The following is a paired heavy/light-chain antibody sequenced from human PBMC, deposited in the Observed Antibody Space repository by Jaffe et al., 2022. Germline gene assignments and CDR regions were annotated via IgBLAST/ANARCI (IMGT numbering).Heavy chain of an antibody. CDR1: GYTFSDFW. V-gene: IGHV5-51*03. J-gene: IGHJ3*01. D-gene: IGHD2-15*01. CDR3: VHSAVVLSADTDVYDL. CDR2: IYPGDSDT. Sequence: EVQLVQSGAEVKKPGESLKISCTGSGYTFSDFWIGWVRQMPGRGLEWMGMIYPGDSDTKYSPSFKGQVNISVDKSIRTAYLQWRSLKASDTAIYYCVHSAVVLSADTDVYDLWGQGTMVAVSS.
Light chain of an antibody. CDR1: RSNIGTNY. V-gene: IGLV1-47*01. Sequence: QSVLTQPPSASGTPGQSVTISCSGGRSNIGTNYVYWYQHLPGMAPKLLVYKNNQRPSGVPDRFSGSKSGTSASLAIGGLRSEDEADYYCAAWDDSLTGPSVVFGGGTKVTVL. CDR2: KNN. CDR3: AAWDDSLTGPSVV. J-gene: IGLJ2*01.